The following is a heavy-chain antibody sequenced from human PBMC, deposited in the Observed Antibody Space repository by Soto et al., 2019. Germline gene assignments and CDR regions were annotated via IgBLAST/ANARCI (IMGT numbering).Heavy chain of an antibody. CDR3: AGELQSYDFCYYYYGMDF. J-gene: IGHJ6*02. D-gene: IGHD3-3*01. Sequence: PGGSLRLSCAASGFTVSSNYMSWVRQAPGKGLEWVSVIYSGGSTYYADSVKGRFTISRDNSKNTLYLQMNSLRAEDTAVYYCAGELQSYDFCYYYYGMDFWGQGTTVTVSS. CDR2: IYSGGST. V-gene: IGHV3-53*01. CDR1: GFTVSSNY.